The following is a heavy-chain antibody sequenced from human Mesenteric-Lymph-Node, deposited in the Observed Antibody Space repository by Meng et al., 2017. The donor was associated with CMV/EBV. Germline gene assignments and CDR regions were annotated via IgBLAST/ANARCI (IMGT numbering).Heavy chain of an antibody. J-gene: IGHJ4*02. CDR1: GYTFTSYG. V-gene: IGHV5-10-1*01. CDR2: IDPTDSYS. D-gene: IGHD3-16*02. Sequence: SCKASGYTFTSYGISWVRQAPGQGLEWMGRIDPTDSYSNYSPSFQGHVTISVDKSINTAYLQWSSLKASDTTMYYCAAFTFGGVILGHWGQGTLVTVSS. CDR3: AAFTFGGVILGH.